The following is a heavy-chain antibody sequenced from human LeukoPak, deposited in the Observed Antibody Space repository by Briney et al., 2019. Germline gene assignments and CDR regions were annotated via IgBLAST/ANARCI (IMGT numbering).Heavy chain of an antibody. CDR1: GGTFSSYA. CDR3: ASCGTSCYHQGYYYYYMDV. J-gene: IGHJ6*03. D-gene: IGHD2-2*01. CDR2: IIPILGIA. V-gene: IGHV1-69*04. Sequence: SVKVSCKASGGTFSSYAISWVRQAPGQGLEWMGRIIPILGIANYAQKFQGRVTITADESTSTAYMELSSLRSEDTAVYYCASCGTSCYHQGYYYYYMDVWGKGTTVTVSS.